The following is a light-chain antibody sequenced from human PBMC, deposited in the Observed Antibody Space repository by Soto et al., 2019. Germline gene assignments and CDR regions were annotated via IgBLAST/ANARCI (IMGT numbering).Light chain of an antibody. CDR3: QHYGSSHSNT. J-gene: IGKJ5*01. CDR2: DAS. CDR1: QSVSSNY. V-gene: IGKV3-20*01. Sequence: EIVLTQSPGTLSLSPGERATLSCRAIQSVSSNYLAWYQHKPGQAPRLLIYDASSRATGTPDRFSGSGSGTDFTLTISRLEPEDFAVYYCQHYGSSHSNTFGQGTRLE.